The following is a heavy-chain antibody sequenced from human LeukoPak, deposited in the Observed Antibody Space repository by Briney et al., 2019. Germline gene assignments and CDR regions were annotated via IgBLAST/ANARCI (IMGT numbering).Heavy chain of an antibody. V-gene: IGHV1-58*01. D-gene: IGHD3-10*01. CDR2: IVVDSGNT. J-gene: IGHJ6*04. CDR1: GFTFTTSD. Sequence: SVKVSCKASGFTFTTSDVQWVRQARGQRLEWIGWIVVDSGNTNYAQKFQERVTITRDMSTSTAYMELSSLRSEDTAVYYCAAESRFDYDSGSYYGMDVWGKGTTVTVSS. CDR3: AAESRFDYDSGSYYGMDV.